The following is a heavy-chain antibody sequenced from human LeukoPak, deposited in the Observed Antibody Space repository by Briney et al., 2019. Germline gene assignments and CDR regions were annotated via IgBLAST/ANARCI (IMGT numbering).Heavy chain of an antibody. CDR3: ARGDAEWLVPDY. D-gene: IGHD6-19*01. V-gene: IGHV1-69*05. J-gene: IGHJ4*02. CDR2: IIPIFGTA. CDR1: GGTFSSYA. Sequence: SVKVSCKASGGTFSSYAISWVRQAPGQGLEWMGGIIPIFGTANYAQKFQGRVTITTDESTSTAYMELCSLRSEDTAVYYCARGDAEWLVPDYWGQGTLVTVSS.